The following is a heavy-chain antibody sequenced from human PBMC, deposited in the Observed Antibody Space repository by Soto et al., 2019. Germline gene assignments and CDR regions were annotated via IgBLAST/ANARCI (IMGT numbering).Heavy chain of an antibody. CDR2: IDPSDSYT. D-gene: IGHD6-13*01. J-gene: IGHJ6*02. CDR3: ARHDFYSSSWYGNYYGMDV. Sequence: GESLKISCKGSGYSFTSYWISWVRQMPGKGLEWMGRIDPSDSYTNYSPSFQGHVTISADKSISTAYLQWSSLKASDTAMYYCARHDFYSSSWYGNYYGMDVWGQGTTVTVSS. V-gene: IGHV5-10-1*01. CDR1: GYSFTSYW.